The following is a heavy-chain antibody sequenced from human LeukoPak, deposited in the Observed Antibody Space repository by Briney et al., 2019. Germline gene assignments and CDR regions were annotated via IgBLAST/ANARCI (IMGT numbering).Heavy chain of an antibody. CDR3: ARGGGLDV. Sequence: GGSLRLSCAASGFTFSSYWMNWARQAPGKGLEWVASINHNGNVNYYVDSVKGRFTISRDNAMNSLYLQMSNLRAEDTAVYFCARGGGLDVWGQGATVTVSS. J-gene: IGHJ6*02. CDR1: GFTFSSYW. V-gene: IGHV3-7*03. D-gene: IGHD3-16*01. CDR2: INHNGNVN.